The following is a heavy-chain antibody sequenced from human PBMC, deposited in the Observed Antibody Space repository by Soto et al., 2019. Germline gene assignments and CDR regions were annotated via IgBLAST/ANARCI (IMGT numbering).Heavy chain of an antibody. Sequence: GASVKVSCKASGGTFSSYAISWVRQAPGQGLEWMGGIIPIFGTANYAQKFQGRVTITADKSTSTAYMELSSLRSEDTDVYYCARGGALGVTMVRGVLPHWFDPWGQGTLVTVSS. CDR1: GGTFSSYA. J-gene: IGHJ5*02. D-gene: IGHD3-10*01. CDR2: IIPIFGTA. CDR3: ARGGALGVTMVRGVLPHWFDP. V-gene: IGHV1-69*06.